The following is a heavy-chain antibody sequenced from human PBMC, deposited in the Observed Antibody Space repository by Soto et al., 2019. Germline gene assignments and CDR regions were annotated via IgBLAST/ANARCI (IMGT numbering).Heavy chain of an antibody. Sequence: QVQLVESGGGVVQPGRSLRLSCAASGFTFSSYAMHWVRQAPGKGLEWVAVLGFDGGGRYYADSVKGRFTISRDNSKKMLYLQMDSLRVEDTALYYCAREPVGPDYAMDVWGQGTTVTVSS. CDR3: AREPVGPDYAMDV. V-gene: IGHV3-33*08. D-gene: IGHD1-26*01. CDR2: LGFDGGGR. J-gene: IGHJ6*02. CDR1: GFTFSSYA.